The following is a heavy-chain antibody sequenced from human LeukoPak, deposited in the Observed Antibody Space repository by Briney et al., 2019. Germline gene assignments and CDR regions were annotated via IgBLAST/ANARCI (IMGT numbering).Heavy chain of an antibody. CDR1: GFTFSSYA. CDR2: ISGSGGST. V-gene: IGHV3-23*01. Sequence: GGSLRLSCAASGFTFSSYAMSWVRQAPGKWLEWVSAISGSGGSTYYADSVKGRFTISRDNSKNTLYLQMNSLRAEDTAVYYCAKGVGITMIVVAVDYWGQGTLVTVSS. D-gene: IGHD3-22*01. J-gene: IGHJ4*02. CDR3: AKGVGITMIVVAVDY.